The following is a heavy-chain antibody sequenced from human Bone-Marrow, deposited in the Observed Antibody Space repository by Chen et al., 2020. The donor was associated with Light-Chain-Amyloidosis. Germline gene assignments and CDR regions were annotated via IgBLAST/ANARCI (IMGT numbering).Heavy chain of an antibody. D-gene: IGHD3-10*01. CDR3: AKEPSRHMVRGAPELDY. CDR2: IRYDGSNK. CDR1: GFTFSSYG. Sequence: GGGVVQPGGSLRLSCAASGFTFSSYGMHWVRQAPGKGLEWVAFIRYDGSNKYYADSVKGRFTISRDNSKNTLYLQMNSLRAEDTAVYYCAKEPSRHMVRGAPELDYWGQGTLVTVSS. J-gene: IGHJ4*02. V-gene: IGHV3-30*02.